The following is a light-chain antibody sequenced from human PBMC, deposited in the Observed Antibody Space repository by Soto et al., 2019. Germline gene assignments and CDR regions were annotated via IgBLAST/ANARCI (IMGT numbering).Light chain of an antibody. CDR1: QSVSSTY. CDR2: GAS. J-gene: IGKJ2*01. Sequence: EIVLTQSPGTLSLSPGERATLSCRASQSVSSTYLAWYQQKPGQAPRLLIYGASIRATGIPDRFSGSGSGTDLTLTISRLEPEDFSVYYCQQYGSSPPMYTFGLGTKLEIK. CDR3: QQYGSSPPMYT. V-gene: IGKV3-20*01.